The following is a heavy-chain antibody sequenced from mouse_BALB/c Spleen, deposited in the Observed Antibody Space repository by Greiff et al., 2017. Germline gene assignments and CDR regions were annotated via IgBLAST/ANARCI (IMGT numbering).Heavy chain of an antibody. Sequence: VQLQQSGAELMKPGASVKISCKATGYTFSSYWIEWVKQRPGHGLEWIGEILPGSGSTNYNEKFKGKATFTADTSSNTAYMQLSSLTSEDSAVYYCAPHYYGSSYVWFAYWGQGTLVTVSA. V-gene: IGHV1-9*01. J-gene: IGHJ3*01. CDR2: ILPGSGST. D-gene: IGHD1-1*01. CDR3: APHYYGSSYVWFAY. CDR1: GYTFSSYW.